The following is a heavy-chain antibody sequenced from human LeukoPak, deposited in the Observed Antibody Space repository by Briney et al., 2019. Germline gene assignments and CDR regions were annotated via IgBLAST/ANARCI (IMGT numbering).Heavy chain of an antibody. CDR2: ISAYNGNT. D-gene: IGHD3-16*01. CDR3: ARAKQFGRWFDP. CDR1: GYSFTSYG. Sequence: ASVRVSCKASGYSFTSYGISWVRQAPGQGLEWMGWISAYNGNTNYEQKFQGRVTMTTDTSTSTAYMELRSLRSDDTAVYYCARAKQFGRWFDPWGQGTLVTVSS. J-gene: IGHJ5*02. V-gene: IGHV1-18*01.